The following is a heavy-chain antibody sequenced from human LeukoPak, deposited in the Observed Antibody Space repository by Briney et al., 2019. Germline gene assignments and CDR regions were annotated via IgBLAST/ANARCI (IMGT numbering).Heavy chain of an antibody. J-gene: IGHJ4*02. CDR2: ISAYNGNT. Sequence: GASVKVSCKASGYTFTSYGISWVRQAPGQGLEWMGWISAYNGNTNYAQKLQGRVTMTTDTSTSTAYMELRSLRSEDTAVYYCAREPLRFLEWLRRGALDYWGQGTLVTVSS. V-gene: IGHV1-18*01. CDR1: GYTFTSYG. CDR3: AREPLRFLEWLRRGALDY. D-gene: IGHD3-3*01.